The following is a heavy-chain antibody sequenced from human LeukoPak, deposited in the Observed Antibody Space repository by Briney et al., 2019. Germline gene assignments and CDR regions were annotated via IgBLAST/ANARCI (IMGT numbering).Heavy chain of an antibody. J-gene: IGHJ5*02. CDR2: INNSGST. Sequence: PSETLSLTCAVYGGSFSGYYWNWIRQPPGKGLEWIGEINNSGSTNYNPSLKSRVTISVDTSKNQFSLKLSSVTAADTAVYYCANTQWFDPWGQGTLVTVSS. CDR1: GGSFSGYY. V-gene: IGHV4-34*01. CDR3: ANTQWFDP.